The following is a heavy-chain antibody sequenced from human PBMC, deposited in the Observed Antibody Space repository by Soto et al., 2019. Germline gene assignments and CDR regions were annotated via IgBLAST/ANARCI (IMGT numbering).Heavy chain of an antibody. CDR2: INSDGSST. J-gene: IGHJ4*02. Sequence: PWGALLVACATSVFTFSIYWMHWVRQAPGKGLVWVSRINSDGSSTSYADSVKGRFTISRDNAKNTLYLQMNSLRAEDTAVYYCAKVFIAVPKWGQGTMVTVSS. V-gene: IGHV3-74*01. CDR3: AKVFIAVPK. D-gene: IGHD6-19*01. CDR1: VFTFSIYW.